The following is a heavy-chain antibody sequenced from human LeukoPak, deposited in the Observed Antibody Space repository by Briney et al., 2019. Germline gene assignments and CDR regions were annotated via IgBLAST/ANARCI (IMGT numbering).Heavy chain of an antibody. Sequence: GGPLRLSCAASGFTFSTYWMTWVRQAPGKGLEWVANIRQDGSEKYYVDSVEGRFTISRDNAKKSLFLQMNSLRAEDTAVYYCARDMRGDGFDIWGQGTMVTVSS. D-gene: IGHD2-2*01. CDR1: GFTFSTYW. CDR3: ARDMRGDGFDI. V-gene: IGHV3-7*04. J-gene: IGHJ3*02. CDR2: IRQDGSEK.